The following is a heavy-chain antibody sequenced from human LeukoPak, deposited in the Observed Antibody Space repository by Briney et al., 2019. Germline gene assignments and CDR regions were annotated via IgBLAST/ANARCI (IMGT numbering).Heavy chain of an antibody. CDR1: GGSISSGSYY. CDR3: ASSYYYDSSGYYSFDC. Sequence: PSETLSLTCTVSGGSISSGSYYWSWIRQPAGKGLEWIGRIYTSGSTNYNPSLKSRVTISVDTSKNQFSLKLSSVTAADTAVYYCASSYYYDSSGYYSFDCWGQGTLVTVSS. D-gene: IGHD3-22*01. J-gene: IGHJ4*02. CDR2: IYTSGST. V-gene: IGHV4-61*02.